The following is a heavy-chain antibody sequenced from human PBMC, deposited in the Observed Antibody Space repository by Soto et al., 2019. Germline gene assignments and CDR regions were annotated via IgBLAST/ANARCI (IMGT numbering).Heavy chain of an antibody. Sequence: GGSLRLSCAASGFTFSSYGMHWVRQAPGKGLEWVAVISYDGSNKYYADSVKGRFTISRDNSKNTLYLQMNSLRAEDTAVYYCAKEVGVVRGVMKNYFDYWGQGTLVTVSS. V-gene: IGHV3-30*18. CDR1: GFTFSSYG. J-gene: IGHJ4*02. D-gene: IGHD3-10*01. CDR2: ISYDGSNK. CDR3: AKEVGVVRGVMKNYFDY.